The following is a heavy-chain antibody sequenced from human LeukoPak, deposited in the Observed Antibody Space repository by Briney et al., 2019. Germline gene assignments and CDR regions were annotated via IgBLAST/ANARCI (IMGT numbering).Heavy chain of an antibody. CDR3: AKGGGRYYDSSGYYPHDAFDI. D-gene: IGHD3-22*01. CDR1: GFTFSSYA. V-gene: IGHV3-23*01. CDR2: ISGSGGST. Sequence: GGSLRLSCAASGFTFSSYAMSWVRQAPGKGLEWVSAISGSGGSTYYADSVKGRFTISRDNSKNTLYLQMNSLRAEATAVYYCAKGGGRYYDSSGYYPHDAFDIWGQGAMVTVSS. J-gene: IGHJ3*02.